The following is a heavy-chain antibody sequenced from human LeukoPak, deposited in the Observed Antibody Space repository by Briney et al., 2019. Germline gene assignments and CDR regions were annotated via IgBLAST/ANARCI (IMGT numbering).Heavy chain of an antibody. V-gene: IGHV3-30*04. D-gene: IGHD2/OR15-2a*01. CDR2: ISYDGSNK. Sequence: GGSLRLSCAASGFTFSSYAMHWVRQAPGKGLEWVAVISYDGSNKYYADSVKGRFTISRDNSKNTLYLQMNSLRAEDTAVYYCARPVSLYGYFDYWGQGTLVTVSS. CDR1: GFTFSSYA. CDR3: ARPVSLYGYFDY. J-gene: IGHJ4*02.